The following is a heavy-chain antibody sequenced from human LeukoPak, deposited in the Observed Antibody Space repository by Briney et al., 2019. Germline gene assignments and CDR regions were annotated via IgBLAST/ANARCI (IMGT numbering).Heavy chain of an antibody. CDR1: GFTFSSSA. V-gene: IGHV1-58*02. Sequence: SVKVSCKTSGFTFSSSAMQWVRQARGQRLEWIGWIVVGSGNTNYAQKFQERVSITRDMSTRTAYMEPSSLRSEDTAVYYCAADANYYDSSGYSTTDYWGQGTLVTVSS. CDR2: IVVGSGNT. CDR3: AADANYYDSSGYSTTDY. J-gene: IGHJ4*02. D-gene: IGHD3-22*01.